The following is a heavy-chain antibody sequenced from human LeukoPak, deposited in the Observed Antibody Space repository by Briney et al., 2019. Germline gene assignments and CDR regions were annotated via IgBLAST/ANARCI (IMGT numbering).Heavy chain of an antibody. CDR2: ISYDGSNK. Sequence: AGGSLRLFCAASGFTFSSYAMHWVRQAPGKGLEWVAVISYDGSNKYYADSVKGRFTISRDNSKNTLYLQMNSLRAEDTAVYYCAKDVLRYFDWSPYNEISFGGPLDYWGQGTLVTVSS. D-gene: IGHD3-9*01. V-gene: IGHV3-30*04. CDR1: GFTFSSYA. J-gene: IGHJ4*02. CDR3: AKDVLRYFDWSPYNEISFGGPLDY.